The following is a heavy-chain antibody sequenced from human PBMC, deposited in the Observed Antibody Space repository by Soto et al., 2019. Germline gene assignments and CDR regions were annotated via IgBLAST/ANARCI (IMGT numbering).Heavy chain of an antibody. Sequence: EVQVVESGGGLVQPGGSLRLSCAASGFTFSSYSMNWVRQAPGKGLELVSDISSSRSTKCYADAVKGRFTISRDNARNSLYLQMNSLRAEDTAVYYCARDIDGGGQGTLVTFSS. V-gene: IGHV3-48*01. CDR3: ARDIDG. D-gene: IGHD2-15*01. J-gene: IGHJ4*02. CDR1: GFTFSSYS. CDR2: ISSSRSTK.